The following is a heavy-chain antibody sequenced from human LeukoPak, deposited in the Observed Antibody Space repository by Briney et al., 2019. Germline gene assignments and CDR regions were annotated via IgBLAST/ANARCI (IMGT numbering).Heavy chain of an antibody. CDR3: ARGGSDWITMVRGVIISPINWFDP. J-gene: IGHJ5*02. Sequence: SETLSLTCTVSGGSISSYYWSWIREPPGKGMEWIGYIYYSGSTNYNPSLKSRVTISVDTSKNQFSLKLSSVTAADTAVYYCARGGSDWITMVRGVIISPINWFDPWGQGTLVTVSS. CDR1: GGSISSYY. CDR2: IYYSGST. V-gene: IGHV4-59*08. D-gene: IGHD3-10*01.